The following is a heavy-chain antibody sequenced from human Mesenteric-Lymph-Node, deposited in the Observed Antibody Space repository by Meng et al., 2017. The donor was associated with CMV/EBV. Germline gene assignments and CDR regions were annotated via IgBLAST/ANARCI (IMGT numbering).Heavy chain of an antibody. V-gene: IGHV1-69*05. CDR3: ASTTGAVAGIQALDI. Sequence: SVKVSCKASGGTFSSYAISWVRQAPGQGLEWMGGVIPMFGTADYAQKFQGRVTITTDESTSTAYMELTGLRSDDTAVYFCASTTGAVAGIQALDIWGQGTMVTVSS. J-gene: IGHJ3*02. CDR1: GGTFSSYA. D-gene: IGHD6-13*01. CDR2: VIPMFGTA.